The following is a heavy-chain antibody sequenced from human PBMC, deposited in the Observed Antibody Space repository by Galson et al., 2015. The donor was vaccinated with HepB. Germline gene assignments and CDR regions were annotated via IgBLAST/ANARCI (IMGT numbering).Heavy chain of an antibody. CDR3: ARDMFGDSGYSPFDY. CDR1: GFTFSSYS. V-gene: IGHV3-48*04. Sequence: SLRLSCAASGFTFSSYSMKWVRQAPGRGLEWVSYISSSGSTIYYADSLRGRFTISRDNAKNSLYLQMNSLRAEDTAVYYCARDMFGDSGYSPFDYWGQGTLVTVSS. CDR2: ISSSGSTI. J-gene: IGHJ4*02. D-gene: IGHD3-10*02.